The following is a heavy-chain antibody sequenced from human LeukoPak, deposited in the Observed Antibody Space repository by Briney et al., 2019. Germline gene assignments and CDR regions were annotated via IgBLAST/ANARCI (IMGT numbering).Heavy chain of an antibody. CDR1: GFSFNNYA. CDR2: IKQDGSEK. V-gene: IGHV3-7*01. D-gene: IGHD2-2*01. Sequence: GGSLRLSCAASGFSFNNYAMSWVRQAPGKGLEWVANIKQDGSEKYYVDSVKGRFTISRDNAKNSLYLQMNSLRAEDTAVYYCASPQGYCSSTSCSPFDYWGQGTLVTVSS. J-gene: IGHJ4*02. CDR3: ASPQGYCSSTSCSPFDY.